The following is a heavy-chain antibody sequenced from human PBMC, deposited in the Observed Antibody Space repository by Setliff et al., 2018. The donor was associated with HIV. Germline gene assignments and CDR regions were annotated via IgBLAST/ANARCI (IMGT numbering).Heavy chain of an antibody. Sequence: ASVKVSCKISGYTLSVLSMHWVRQAPGKGLEWMVGFNPEEGKTIYAQKFQGRVTMTEDTSTDTAFMDLNNLRSEDTAVYYCAASISSRHYYGSALWVRGTLVTVSS. CDR3: AASISSRHYYGSAL. D-gene: IGHD3-10*01. CDR2: FNPEEGKT. CDR1: GYTLSVLS. V-gene: IGHV1-24*01. J-gene: IGHJ2*01.